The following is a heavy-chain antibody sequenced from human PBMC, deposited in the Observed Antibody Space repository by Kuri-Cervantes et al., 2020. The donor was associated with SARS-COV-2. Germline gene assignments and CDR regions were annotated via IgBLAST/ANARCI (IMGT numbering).Heavy chain of an antibody. D-gene: IGHD3-22*01. CDR1: GFTFSSYA. J-gene: IGHJ4*02. Sequence: LSLTCAASGFTFSSYAMHWVRQAPGKGLEWVAVISYDGSNKYYADSVKGRFTISRDNSKNTLYLQMNSLRAEDTAVYYCARDYYDSSGYYYPPAFDYWGQGTLVTVSS. V-gene: IGHV3-30-3*01. CDR3: ARDYYDSSGYYYPPAFDY. CDR2: ISYDGSNK.